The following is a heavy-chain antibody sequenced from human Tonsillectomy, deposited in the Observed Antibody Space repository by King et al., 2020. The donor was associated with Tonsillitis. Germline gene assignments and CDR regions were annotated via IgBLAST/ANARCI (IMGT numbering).Heavy chain of an antibody. CDR2: SYYSGST. CDR3: ARSHSGNYYKGYDY. D-gene: IGHD1-26*01. Sequence: QLQESGPGLVKPSETLSLTCSVSGGSISSYYWSWIRQPPGKGLEWIGYSYYSGSTTSNPSLKSRVTISIDMSKNHFSLNLSSVTAADTAVYYCARSHSGNYYKGYDYWGQGTLVTVSS. V-gene: IGHV4-59*08. CDR1: GGSISSYY. J-gene: IGHJ4*02.